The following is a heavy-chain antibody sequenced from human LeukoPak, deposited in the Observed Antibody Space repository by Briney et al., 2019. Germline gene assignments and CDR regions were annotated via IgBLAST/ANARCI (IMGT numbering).Heavy chain of an antibody. D-gene: IGHD3-10*01. J-gene: IGHJ4*02. Sequence: GGSLRLSCAASGFTFSNYWMTWVRQASGKGLEWVANIKYDGSEKNSVDSVKGRFTISRDNSKNTLYLQMNSLRAEDTAVYYCGAVEGSGSQGYFDYWGQGTLVTVSS. V-gene: IGHV3-7*01. CDR2: IKYDGSEK. CDR1: GFTFSNYW. CDR3: GAVEGSGSQGYFDY.